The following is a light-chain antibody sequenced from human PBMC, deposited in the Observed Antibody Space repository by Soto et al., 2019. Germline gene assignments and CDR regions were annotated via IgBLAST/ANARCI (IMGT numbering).Light chain of an antibody. CDR1: QSITIW. CDR3: QQYKSFSWT. Sequence: DIQMTQSPSTLSASVGDRVTITCRASQSITIWLAWYQQKPGKAPKLLIFDASNLESGVPSRFSGIGSGTQFTLTMSSLQPDDFATYYCQQYKSFSWTFGQGKKVEIK. J-gene: IGKJ1*01. CDR2: DAS. V-gene: IGKV1-5*01.